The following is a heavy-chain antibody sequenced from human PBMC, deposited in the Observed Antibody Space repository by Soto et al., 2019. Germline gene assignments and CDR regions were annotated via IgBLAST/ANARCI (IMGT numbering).Heavy chain of an antibody. CDR2: ISIDGSST. V-gene: IGHV3-74*01. Sequence: GGSLRLSCAASGFSFDNYWMHWVRQSPGKGLVWVSRISIDGSSTNYADSVKGRFTISRDNAKKTLYLLMNSLRAEDTAVYYCARDRAPGEMATTFAYWGLGTLVTVSS. J-gene: IGHJ4*02. CDR3: ARDRAPGEMATTFAY. CDR1: GFSFDNYW.